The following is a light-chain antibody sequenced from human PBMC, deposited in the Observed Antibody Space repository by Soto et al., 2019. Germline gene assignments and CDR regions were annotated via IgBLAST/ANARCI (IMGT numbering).Light chain of an antibody. CDR3: QQFGRSPLT. Sequence: EIVLTQSPGTLSLSPGERATLSCRASQSVTTSYLAWYQQKPGQAPRLLIYVASRRATGIPDRFSGSGSGTDVTLTISRLEPEDFAVYYCQQFGRSPLTFGGGTKVEIK. CDR2: VAS. V-gene: IGKV3-20*01. CDR1: QSVTTSY. J-gene: IGKJ4*01.